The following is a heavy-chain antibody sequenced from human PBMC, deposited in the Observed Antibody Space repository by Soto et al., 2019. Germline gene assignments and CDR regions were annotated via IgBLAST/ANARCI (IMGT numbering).Heavy chain of an antibody. CDR1: GFTFDNYA. Sequence: EVQLVESGGGLVQPGRSLRLSCAASGFTFDNYAMHWVRQAPGKGLEWVSGISWNSTTIASADSVKGRFTISRDNAKNSLSLQMNRLSAEDTAFYYCAKDTGPNWGQGTLVTVSS. J-gene: IGHJ4*02. V-gene: IGHV3-9*01. CDR2: ISWNSTTI. CDR3: AKDTGPN.